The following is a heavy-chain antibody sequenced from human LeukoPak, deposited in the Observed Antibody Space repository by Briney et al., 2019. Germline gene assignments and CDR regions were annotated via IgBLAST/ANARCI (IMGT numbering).Heavy chain of an antibody. J-gene: IGHJ4*02. CDR2: IYHSGST. D-gene: IGHD3-3*01. V-gene: IGHV4-4*02. CDR1: GGSISSTDW. Sequence: SGTLSLTCAVSGGSISSTDWWSWVRQPPGKGLERIGEIYHSGSTNYNPSLMSRVIISIDKSENQFSLKLSSVTAADTAVYYCAVGGYDFWSGYYPPYWGQGTLVTVSS. CDR3: AVGGYDFWSGYYPPY.